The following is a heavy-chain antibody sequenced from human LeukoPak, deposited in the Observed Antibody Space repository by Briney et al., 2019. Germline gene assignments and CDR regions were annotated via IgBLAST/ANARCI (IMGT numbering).Heavy chain of an antibody. J-gene: IGHJ6*02. Sequence: TGGSLRLSCAASGFTFSTYAMTWVRLAPGRGLEWVSAISGSGGSTSYADSVKGRFTISRDNSKNTLYLQMNSLRAEDTAVYYYAKATYYDYLKAGYYYGMDVWGQGTTVTVSS. CDR3: AKATYYDYLKAGYYYGMDV. D-gene: IGHD3-16*01. CDR1: GFTFSTYA. CDR2: ISGSGGST. V-gene: IGHV3-23*01.